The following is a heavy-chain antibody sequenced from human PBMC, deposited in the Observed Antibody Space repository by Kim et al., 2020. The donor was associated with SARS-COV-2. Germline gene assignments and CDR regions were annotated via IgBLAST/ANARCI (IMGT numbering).Heavy chain of an antibody. V-gene: IGHV4-59*08. CDR1: GGSISSYY. CDR2: IYYSGST. D-gene: IGHD3-3*01. CDR3: VRPPLRFLEWGWFDP. Sequence: SQTLSLTCTVSGGSISSYYWSWIRQPPGKGLEWIGYIYYSGSTNYNPSLKSRVTISVDTSKNQFSLKLSSVTAADTAVYYCVRPPLRFLEWGWFDPWGQGSLVTVSS. J-gene: IGHJ5*02.